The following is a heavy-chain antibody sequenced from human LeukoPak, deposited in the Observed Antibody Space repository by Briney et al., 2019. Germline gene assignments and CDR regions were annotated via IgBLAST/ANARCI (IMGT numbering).Heavy chain of an antibody. CDR2: IYYSGSN. V-gene: IGHV4-59*01. J-gene: IGHJ2*01. Sequence: SETLSLTCTASGGSISSYYWSWIRQPPGKGLEWIGNIYYSGSNNYYVSLESGVTISVDTSKTQFSLMLSSVTAADTAVYYCAGSLSSGWTGSNCYFDLWGRGTLFTVSS. CDR3: AGSLSSGWTGSNCYFDL. D-gene: IGHD6-19*01. CDR1: GGSISSYY.